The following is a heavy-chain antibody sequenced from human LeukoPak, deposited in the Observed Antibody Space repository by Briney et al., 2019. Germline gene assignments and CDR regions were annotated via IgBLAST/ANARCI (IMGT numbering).Heavy chain of an antibody. CDR1: DYSISSGYY. Sequence: SETLSLTCAVSDYSISSGYYWGWIRQPPGQGLEWIGSIYHSGSTYYNPSLKSRVTISVDTSKNHFSLKLSSVTATDTAVYYCARKYYPYYFDYWGQGTLVTVSS. J-gene: IGHJ4*02. CDR3: ARKYYPYYFDY. V-gene: IGHV4-38-2*01. D-gene: IGHD3-10*01. CDR2: IYHSGST.